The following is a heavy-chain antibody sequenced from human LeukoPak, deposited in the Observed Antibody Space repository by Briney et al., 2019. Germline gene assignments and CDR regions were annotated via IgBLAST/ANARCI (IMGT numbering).Heavy chain of an antibody. CDR2: IYTSGST. CDR1: GGSISSYY. CDR3: ARALVVPAATPNWFDP. Sequence: PSETLSLTCTVSGGSISSYYWSWIRQPAGKGLEWIGRIYTSGSTNYNPSLKSRVTMSVDTSKNQFSLKLSSVTAADTAVYYCARALVVPAATPNWFDPWGQGTLVTVSS. J-gene: IGHJ5*02. V-gene: IGHV4-4*07. D-gene: IGHD2-2*01.